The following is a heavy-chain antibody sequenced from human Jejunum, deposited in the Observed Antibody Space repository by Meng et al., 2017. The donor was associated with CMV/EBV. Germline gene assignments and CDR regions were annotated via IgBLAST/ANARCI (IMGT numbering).Heavy chain of an antibody. CDR3: ALFTRSWFDP. CDR1: GFSLSTSEVG. J-gene: IGHJ5*02. D-gene: IGHD2-2*01. CDR2: IYWDDDK. Sequence: QMTLKEFGPTLVKPTQTLTLTCTFSGFSLSTSEVGVGWIRQPPGKALEWLAVIYWDDDKRYSPSLKSRLTITKDTSKNQVVLTLTNMDPVDTATYYCALFTRSWFDPWGQGTLVTVSS. V-gene: IGHV2-5*02.